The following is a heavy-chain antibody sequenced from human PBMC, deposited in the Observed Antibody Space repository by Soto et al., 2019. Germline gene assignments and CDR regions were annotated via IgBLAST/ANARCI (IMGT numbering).Heavy chain of an antibody. CDR2: IHYSGRT. D-gene: IGHD1-26*01. CDR3: ARLRGATTL. V-gene: IGHV4-39*01. Sequence: SETLSLTCSVSGGSISTSYYYWGWIRQPPGKGLEWIGSIHYSGRTYYNPSLESRVTISVDTSKNQVSLKLSSVTAADTAVYYCARLRGATTLWGQGTLVTVSS. CDR1: GGSISTSYYY. J-gene: IGHJ4*02.